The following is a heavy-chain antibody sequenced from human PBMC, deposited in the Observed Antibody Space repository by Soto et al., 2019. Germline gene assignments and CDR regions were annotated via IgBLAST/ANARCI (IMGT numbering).Heavy chain of an antibody. V-gene: IGHV1-69*13. J-gene: IGHJ4*02. Sequence: SVKVCCKASGYTFTSYGISWVRQATGQGLEWMGGIIPIFGTANYAQKFQGRVTITADESTSTAYMELSSLRSEDTAVYYCARAGYDILTGYYANFDYWGQGTLVTVSS. CDR1: GYTFTSYG. CDR2: IIPIFGTA. CDR3: ARAGYDILTGYYANFDY. D-gene: IGHD3-9*01.